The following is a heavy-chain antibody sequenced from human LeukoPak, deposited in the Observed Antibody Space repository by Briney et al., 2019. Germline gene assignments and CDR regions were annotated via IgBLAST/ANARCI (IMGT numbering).Heavy chain of an antibody. CDR1: GFTFISYD. CDR3: ARDLVSGAPDYFDS. J-gene: IGHJ4*02. Sequence: GGSLRLSCAASGFTFISYDIHWVRQAPGKGLQWVAVMSSDGSIEIYTDSVKGRFTISRDNSKNTLYLEMNSLRVDDTAVYYCARDLVSGAPDYFDSWGQGTLVTVSS. CDR2: MSSDGSIE. D-gene: IGHD1-26*01. V-gene: IGHV3-30-3*01.